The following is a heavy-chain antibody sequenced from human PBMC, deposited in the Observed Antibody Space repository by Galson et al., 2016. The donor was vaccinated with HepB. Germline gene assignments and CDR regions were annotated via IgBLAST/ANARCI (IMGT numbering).Heavy chain of an antibody. CDR2: ISNSPKTQ. Sequence: SLRLSCAASGFTFSAYAMHWVRQAPGKGLEWVSHISNSPKTQHYIDSVKGRFTISRDNAKNSLYLQMNSLRAEDTAVYYCARGGYGGYFPREFDYWGQGTLVTVSS. CDR1: GFTFSAYA. J-gene: IGHJ4*02. D-gene: IGHD5-12*01. CDR3: ARGGYGGYFPREFDY. V-gene: IGHV3-48*03.